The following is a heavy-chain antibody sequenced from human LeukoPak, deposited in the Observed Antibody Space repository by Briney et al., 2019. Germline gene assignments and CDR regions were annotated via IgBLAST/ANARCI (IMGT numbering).Heavy chain of an antibody. D-gene: IGHD3-10*01. CDR3: ARQPNSGFYYAMDV. CDR2: IFYSGST. V-gene: IGHV4-59*08. J-gene: IGHJ6*02. CDR1: GSSISSYY. Sequence: PSETLSLTCTVSGSSISSYYWSWIRQPPGQGLEWIGWIFYSGSTNYNPSLTSRVTISVDTSKNQFSLKLSSVTAADTAVYYCARQPNSGFYYAMDVWGQGTTVTVSS.